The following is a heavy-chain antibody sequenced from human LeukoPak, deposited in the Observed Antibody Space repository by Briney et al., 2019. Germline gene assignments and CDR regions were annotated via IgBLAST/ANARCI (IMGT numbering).Heavy chain of an antibody. Sequence: VASVKVSCKASGYTFTSYGISWVRQAPGQGLEWMGGIIPIFGTANYAQKFQGRVTITTDESTSTAYVELSSLRSEDTAVYYCARDLLYYYDSSGYPFWGQGTLVTVSS. J-gene: IGHJ4*02. CDR1: GYTFTSYG. V-gene: IGHV1-69*05. CDR2: IIPIFGTA. CDR3: ARDLLYYYDSSGYPF. D-gene: IGHD3-22*01.